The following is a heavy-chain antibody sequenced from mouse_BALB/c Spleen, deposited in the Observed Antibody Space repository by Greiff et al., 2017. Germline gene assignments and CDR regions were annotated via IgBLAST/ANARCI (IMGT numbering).Heavy chain of an antibody. Sequence: QVQLKESGPGLVAPSQSLSITCTVSGFSLTSYGVHWVRQPPGKGLEWLGVIWAGGSTNYNSALMSRLSISKDNSKSQVFLKMNSLQTDDTAMYYCARDRGRYGGFYAMDYWGQGTSVTVSS. CDR1: GFSLTSYG. CDR2: IWAGGST. J-gene: IGHJ4*01. CDR3: ARDRGRYGGFYAMDY. D-gene: IGHD1-1*01. V-gene: IGHV2-9*02.